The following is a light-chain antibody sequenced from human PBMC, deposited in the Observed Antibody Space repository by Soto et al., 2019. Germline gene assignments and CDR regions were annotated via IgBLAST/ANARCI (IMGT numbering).Light chain of an antibody. Sequence: QAVVTQEPSLTVSPGGTVTLTCGSNTGAVTSGHYPYWFQQKPGQAPRTLIYDTSNKHSWTPARFSGSLLGGKAALTLSGALPEDEAEYYCFLSYSDVRRFGGGTKLTVL. CDR2: DTS. V-gene: IGLV7-46*01. CDR3: FLSYSDVRR. CDR1: TGAVTSGHY. J-gene: IGLJ3*02.